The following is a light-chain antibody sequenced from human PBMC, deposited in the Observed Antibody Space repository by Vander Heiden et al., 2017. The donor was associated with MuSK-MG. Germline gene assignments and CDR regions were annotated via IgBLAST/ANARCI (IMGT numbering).Light chain of an antibody. J-gene: IGLJ3*02. CDR2: GNN. CDR3: ATWDDSRNGWV. CDR1: SSNIGSNT. V-gene: IGLV1-44*01. Sequence: QSVLTQPPSASGTPGQRFTISCSGSSSNIGSNTVNWYQQFPGTAPKVLIYGNNQRPSGVPDRFSGSKSGTSAALAISGLQAEDEADYYCATWDDSRNGWVFGGGTKVTVL.